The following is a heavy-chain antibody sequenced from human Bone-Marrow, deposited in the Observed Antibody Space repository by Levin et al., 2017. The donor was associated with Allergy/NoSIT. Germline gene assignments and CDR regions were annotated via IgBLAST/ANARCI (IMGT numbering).Heavy chain of an antibody. Sequence: GGSLRLSCAASGFTFGSYGMHWVRQAPGKGLDWVAYIWFDGSDKYYAESVKGRFTISRDSSKNTVYLQMNSLRVDDTAMYYCVRRGDYDNYFEYWGRGTLVTVSS. CDR3: VRRGDYDNYFEY. J-gene: IGHJ4*02. D-gene: IGHD4-17*01. CDR1: GFTFGSYG. CDR2: IWFDGSDK. V-gene: IGHV3-33*08.